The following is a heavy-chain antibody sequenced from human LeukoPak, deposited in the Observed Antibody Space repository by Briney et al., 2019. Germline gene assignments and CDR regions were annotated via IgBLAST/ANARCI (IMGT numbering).Heavy chain of an antibody. J-gene: IGHJ4*02. V-gene: IGHV1-8*01. CDR3: ARALRVVVPAAIGY. D-gene: IGHD2-2*01. CDR2: MNPNSGNT. Sequence: VKVSCKASGYTFTGYDINWVRQATGQGLEWMGWMNPNSGNTGYAQKFQGRVTMTRNTSISTAYMELSSLRSEDTAVYYCARALRVVVPAAIGYWGQGTLVTVSS. CDR1: GYTFTGYD.